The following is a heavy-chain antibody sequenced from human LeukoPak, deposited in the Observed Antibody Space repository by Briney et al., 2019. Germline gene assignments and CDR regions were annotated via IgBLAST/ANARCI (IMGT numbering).Heavy chain of an antibody. V-gene: IGHV4-61*02. CDR3: ARGGLEWLSFDY. J-gene: IGHJ4*02. D-gene: IGHD3-3*01. CDR1: GGSISSGSYY. CDR2: IYTSGST. Sequence: SQTLSLTCTVSGGSISSGSYYWSWIRQPAGKGLEWIGRIYTSGSTNYNPSLKSRVTISVDTSKNQFSLKLSSVTAADTAVYYCARGGLEWLSFDYWGQGTLVTVSS.